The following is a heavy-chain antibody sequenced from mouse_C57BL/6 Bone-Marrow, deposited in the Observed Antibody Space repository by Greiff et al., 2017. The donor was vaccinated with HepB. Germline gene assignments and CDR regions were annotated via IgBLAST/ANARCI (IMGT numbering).Heavy chain of an antibody. V-gene: IGHV1-55*01. Sequence: VQLKQPGAELVKPGASVKMSCKASGYTFTSYWITWVKQRPGQGLEWIGDIYPGSGSTNYNEKFKSKATLTVDTSSSTAYMQLSSLTSEDSAVYYCARAYYYGSSPAWFAYWGQGTLVTVSA. CDR2: IYPGSGST. J-gene: IGHJ3*01. CDR3: ARAYYYGSSPAWFAY. CDR1: GYTFTSYW. D-gene: IGHD1-1*01.